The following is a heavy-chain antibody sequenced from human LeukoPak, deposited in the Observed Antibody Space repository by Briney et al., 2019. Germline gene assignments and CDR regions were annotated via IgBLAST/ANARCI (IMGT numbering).Heavy chain of an antibody. D-gene: IGHD6-19*01. CDR1: GFTISNYY. Sequence: GGSLRLSCAASGFTISNYYMSWVRQAPGKGLEWVSAISGSGGTTYYADSVKGRFTISRDNAKNTLYLQMNSLRAEDTATLYCAKAHTSGWYPLDYWGQGTLVTVSS. CDR2: ISGSGGTT. CDR3: AKAHTSGWYPLDY. J-gene: IGHJ4*02. V-gene: IGHV3-23*01.